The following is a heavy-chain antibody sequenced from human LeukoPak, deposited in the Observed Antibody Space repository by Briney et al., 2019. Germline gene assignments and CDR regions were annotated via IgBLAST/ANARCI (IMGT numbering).Heavy chain of an antibody. CDR3: ARLRSSSWYTVDY. CDR2: IYPDDSDT. D-gene: IGHD6-13*01. Sequence: GESLKISCKGSGYTFPYYWIAWVRQMPGKGLEWMGIIYPDDSDTRYSPSFQGLVTISADKSITTAYLQWSSLKASATATYYCARLRSSSWYTVDYWGQGTLVTVSS. CDR1: GYTFPYYW. V-gene: IGHV5-51*01. J-gene: IGHJ4*02.